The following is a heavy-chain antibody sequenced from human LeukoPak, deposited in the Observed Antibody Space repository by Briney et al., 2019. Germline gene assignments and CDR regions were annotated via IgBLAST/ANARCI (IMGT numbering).Heavy chain of an antibody. D-gene: IGHD2-21*02. CDR3: ARGWLAETTVVTPYNY. Sequence: ASVKVSCKASGGTFSSYAISWVRQAPGQGLEWMGGITPIFRTPNYAQKFQGRVTITAVESMSTAYMELSSLRSEDTAVYYCARGWLAETTVVTPYNYWGQGTLVTVSS. J-gene: IGHJ4*02. CDR2: ITPIFRTP. V-gene: IGHV1-69*13. CDR1: GGTFSSYA.